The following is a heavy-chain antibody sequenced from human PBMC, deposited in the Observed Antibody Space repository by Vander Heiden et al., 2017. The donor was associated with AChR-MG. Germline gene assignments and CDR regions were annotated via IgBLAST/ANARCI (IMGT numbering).Heavy chain of an antibody. Sequence: QVQLVESGGGLVKPGGSLRLSCAASGFTFSYYYMSGIGQAPGKGLEWVSYISSSGSTIYYADSVKGRFTISRDNAKNSLYLQMNSLRAEDTAVYYCARDRRTVTTLYRYYYYGMDVWGQGTTVTVSS. V-gene: IGHV3-11*01. D-gene: IGHD4-17*01. J-gene: IGHJ6*02. CDR2: ISSSGSTI. CDR3: ARDRRTVTTLYRYYYYGMDV. CDR1: GFTFSYYY.